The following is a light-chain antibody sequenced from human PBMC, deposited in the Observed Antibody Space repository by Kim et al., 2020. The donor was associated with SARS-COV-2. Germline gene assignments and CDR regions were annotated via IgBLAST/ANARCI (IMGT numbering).Light chain of an antibody. CDR3: QQYGRTPRVT. Sequence: PGDRATLPCRASQTVPNNYLACYQQKPGQAPRLLIYVASSRATGIPDRFSGSGYGTDFTLTITRLEPEDFAVYYCQQYGRTPRVTFGQGTRLEIK. J-gene: IGKJ5*01. V-gene: IGKV3-20*01. CDR2: VAS. CDR1: QTVPNNY.